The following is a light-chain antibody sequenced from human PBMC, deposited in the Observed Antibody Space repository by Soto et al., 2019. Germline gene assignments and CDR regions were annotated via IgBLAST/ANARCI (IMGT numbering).Light chain of an antibody. V-gene: IGKV3-11*01. CDR3: QQRKNWPPVT. Sequence: EIVLTQSPATLSLSPGERATLSCRASQSVSSYLAWYQQKPGQAPRLLIYDASNRATGIPARFSGSGSETDFTLTISSLESEDFAVYYCQQRKNWPPVTFGQGTKLEIK. CDR2: DAS. J-gene: IGKJ2*01. CDR1: QSVSSY.